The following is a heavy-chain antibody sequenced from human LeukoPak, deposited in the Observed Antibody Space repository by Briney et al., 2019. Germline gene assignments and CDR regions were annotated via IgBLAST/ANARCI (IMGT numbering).Heavy chain of an antibody. CDR2: ISGSGGST. Sequence: PGGSLGLSCAASGFDFNTYSMNWVRQAPGKGLEWVSAISGSGGSTYYADSVKGRFTISRDNSKNTLYLQMNSLRAEDTAVYYCAKVSSTGPGGRYFQHWGQGTLVTVSS. D-gene: IGHD1-14*01. V-gene: IGHV3-23*01. CDR3: AKVSSTGPGGRYFQH. CDR1: GFDFNTYS. J-gene: IGHJ1*01.